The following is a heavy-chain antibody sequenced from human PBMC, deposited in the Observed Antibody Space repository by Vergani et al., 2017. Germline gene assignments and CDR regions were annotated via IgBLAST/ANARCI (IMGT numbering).Heavy chain of an antibody. CDR3: ARARANYGDYPPYYYYYKDV. J-gene: IGHJ6*03. V-gene: IGHV1-69*01. CDR1: GGTFSSYA. Sequence: QVQLVQSGAEVKKPGSSVKVSCKASGGTFSSYAISWVRQAPGQGLEWMGGIIPIFGTANYAQKFQGRVTITADESTSTAYMELSSLRSEDTAVYYCARARANYGDYPPYYYYYKDVWGKGTTVIVS. CDR2: IIPIFGTA. D-gene: IGHD4-17*01.